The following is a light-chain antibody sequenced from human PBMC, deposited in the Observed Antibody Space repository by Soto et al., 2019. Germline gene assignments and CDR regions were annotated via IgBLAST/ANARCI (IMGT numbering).Light chain of an antibody. CDR1: SSDVGGYNY. V-gene: IGLV2-14*01. J-gene: IGLJ1*01. CDR2: EVS. CDR3: CSYAGSYTYV. Sequence: QSALTQPASVSGSPGESITISCTGTSSDVGGYNYVSWYQQPPGKAPKLMIYEVSNRPSGVSNRFSGSKSGNTASLTISGLQAEDEADYYCCSYAGSYTYVFGTGTKLTVL.